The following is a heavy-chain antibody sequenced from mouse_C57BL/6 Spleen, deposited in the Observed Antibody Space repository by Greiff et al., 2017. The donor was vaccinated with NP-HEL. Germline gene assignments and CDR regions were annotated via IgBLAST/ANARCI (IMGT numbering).Heavy chain of an antibody. V-gene: IGHV1-76*01. J-gene: IGHJ3*01. CDR1: GYTFTDYY. Sequence: QVQLQQSGAELVRPGASVKLSCKASGYTFTDYYINWVKQRPGQGLEWIARIYPGSGNTYYNEKFKGKATLTAEKSSSPAYMQLSSLTSEDSAVYVCARGGLGGGFAYWGQGTLVTVSA. CDR2: IYPGSGNT. D-gene: IGHD4-1*01. CDR3: ARGGLGGGFAY.